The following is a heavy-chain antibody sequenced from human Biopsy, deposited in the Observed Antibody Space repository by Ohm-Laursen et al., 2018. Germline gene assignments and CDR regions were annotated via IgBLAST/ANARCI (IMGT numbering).Heavy chain of an antibody. D-gene: IGHD1-26*01. Sequence: GTLSLTCAVSGGSISNYFWTWIRQPPGKGLEWIGYFRFEDRTSYNSSLKSRVTISADTSKNQFSLGLSSVTAADTAVYYCALGGGSYVNFDYWGQGTLVTVSS. V-gene: IGHV4-59*01. CDR1: GGSISNYF. J-gene: IGHJ4*02. CDR3: ALGGGSYVNFDY. CDR2: FRFEDRT.